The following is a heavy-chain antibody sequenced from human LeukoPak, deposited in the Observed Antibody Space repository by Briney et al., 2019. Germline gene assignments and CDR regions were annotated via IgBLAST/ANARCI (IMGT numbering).Heavy chain of an antibody. Sequence: SETLSLTCTVSGGSISSGFYYWAWIRQPPGKGLEWIGSIYYSGITYYNPSFKSPVTISIDTAKNQFSLKLSSVTAADTAVYYCARRIAVAGTTFNWFDPWGQGTLVTVSS. CDR2: IYYSGIT. J-gene: IGHJ5*02. CDR3: ARRIAVAGTTFNWFDP. CDR1: GGSISSGFYY. D-gene: IGHD6-19*01. V-gene: IGHV4-39*01.